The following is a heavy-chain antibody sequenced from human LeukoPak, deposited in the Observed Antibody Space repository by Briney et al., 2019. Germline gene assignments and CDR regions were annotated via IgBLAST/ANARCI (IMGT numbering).Heavy chain of an antibody. D-gene: IGHD5-24*01. J-gene: IGHJ4*02. CDR3: ARDLRDGYNPFDF. V-gene: IGHV4-4*07. CDR1: GGSINSYS. Sequence: SETLSLTCTVSGGSINSYSGSWIRQPAGKGLEWIGRIYSSGSTNYNPSLKSRATISVDTSKNQFFLKLNSVTAADTAVYYCARDLRDGYNPFDFWGQGTLVTVSS. CDR2: IYSSGST.